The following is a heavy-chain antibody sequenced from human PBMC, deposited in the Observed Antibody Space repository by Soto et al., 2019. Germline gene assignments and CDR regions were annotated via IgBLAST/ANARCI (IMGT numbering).Heavy chain of an antibody. V-gene: IGHV3-30-3*01. CDR1: GFTFSSYA. D-gene: IGHD6-13*01. Sequence: QVQLVESGGGVVQPGRSLRLSCAASGFTFSSYAMHWVRQAPGKGLEWVAVISYDGSNKYYADSVKGRFTISRDNSKNTLYLQMNSLRAEDTAVYYCAREGAAGTLYYYGMDVWGQGTTVTVSS. J-gene: IGHJ6*02. CDR3: AREGAAGTLYYYGMDV. CDR2: ISYDGSNK.